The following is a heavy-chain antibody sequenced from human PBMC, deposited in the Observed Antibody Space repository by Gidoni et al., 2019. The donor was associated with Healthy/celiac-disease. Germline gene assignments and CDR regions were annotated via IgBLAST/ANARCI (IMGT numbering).Heavy chain of an antibody. Sequence: QLQLQESGPGLVKPSETLSLTCTVSGGSISSSSYYWGWIRQPPGKGLEWIGSIYYSGSTYYNPSLKSRVTISVDTSKNQFSLKLSSVTAADTAVYYCARESRFGEQYPGFDYWGQGTLVTVSS. V-gene: IGHV4-39*07. D-gene: IGHD3-10*01. J-gene: IGHJ4*02. CDR3: ARESRFGEQYPGFDY. CDR2: IYYSGST. CDR1: GGSISSSSYY.